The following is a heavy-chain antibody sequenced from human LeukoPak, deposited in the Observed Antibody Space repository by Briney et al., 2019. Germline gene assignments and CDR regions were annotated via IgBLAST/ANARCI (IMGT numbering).Heavy chain of an antibody. Sequence: GGSLRLSCAASGFTVNSYAMSWVRQGPGKGLEWVSTISGSGDNTYYADSVRDRFTISRDNSKNTLYLQMDSLRAEDTAVYYCAKNIALTGEFDSWGQGTLVTVSS. V-gene: IGHV3-23*01. J-gene: IGHJ4*02. D-gene: IGHD7-27*01. CDR2: ISGSGDNT. CDR3: AKNIALTGEFDS. CDR1: GFTVNSYA.